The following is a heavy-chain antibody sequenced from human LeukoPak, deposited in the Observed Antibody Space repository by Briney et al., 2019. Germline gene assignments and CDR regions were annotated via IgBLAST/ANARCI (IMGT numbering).Heavy chain of an antibody. CDR1: GFKFDDYS. CDR3: AKATRYFDSFGYYFDY. V-gene: IGHV3-9*01. D-gene: IGHD3-9*01. J-gene: IGHJ4*02. CDR2: ISWNSDSV. Sequence: GRSLRLSCAASGFKFDDYSMHWARKVPGKGLEWVAGISWNSDSVGYGDSVKGRFTISRDNAKTSLYLQMNSPIPEDTAFYYCAKATRYFDSFGYYFDYWGQGTLVAVSS.